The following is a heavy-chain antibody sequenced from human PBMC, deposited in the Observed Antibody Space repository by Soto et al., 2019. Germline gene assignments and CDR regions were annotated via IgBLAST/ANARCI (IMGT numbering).Heavy chain of an antibody. CDR2: INAGNGNT. V-gene: IGHV1-3*01. Sequence: QVQLVQSGAEVKKPGASVKVSCKASGYTFTSYTMHWVRQAPGQRLEWMGWINAGNGNTKYSQKFQGRVTITRYTSASTAYMELSGLRSDDTAVYYCVYGSGSYYIFDYWGQGTLVTVSS. CDR3: VYGSGSYYIFDY. D-gene: IGHD3-10*01. CDR1: GYTFTSYT. J-gene: IGHJ4*02.